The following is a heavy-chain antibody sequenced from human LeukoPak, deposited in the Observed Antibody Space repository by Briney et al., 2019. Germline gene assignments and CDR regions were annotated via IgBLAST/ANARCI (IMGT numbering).Heavy chain of an antibody. CDR1: GGTLSSYT. J-gene: IGHJ4*02. Sequence: ASVKVSCKASGGTLSSYTISWVRQAPGQGLEWMGRIIPILGIANYAQKFQGRVTITADKSTSTAYMELSSLRSEDTAVYYCASSHTAMPYFDYWGQGTLVTVSS. CDR2: IIPILGIA. V-gene: IGHV1-69*02. CDR3: ASSHTAMPYFDY. D-gene: IGHD5-18*01.